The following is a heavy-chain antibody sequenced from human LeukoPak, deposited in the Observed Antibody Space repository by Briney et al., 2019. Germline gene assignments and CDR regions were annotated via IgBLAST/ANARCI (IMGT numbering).Heavy chain of an antibody. Sequence: GGSLRLSRAASGFTFSRYSMNWVRQAPGKGLEWVSSISGSSIYKYYADSVKGRFTISRDNAKNSLYLQMNSLRAEDTAVYYCARDFYDSSGYYYDYWGQGTLVTVSS. V-gene: IGHV3-21*01. D-gene: IGHD3-22*01. CDR2: ISGSSIYK. CDR3: ARDFYDSSGYYYDY. J-gene: IGHJ4*02. CDR1: GFTFSRYS.